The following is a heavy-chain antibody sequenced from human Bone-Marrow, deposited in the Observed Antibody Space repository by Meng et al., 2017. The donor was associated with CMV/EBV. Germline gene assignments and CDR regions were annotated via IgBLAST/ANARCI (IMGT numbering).Heavy chain of an antibody. J-gene: IGHJ4*02. CDR2: ISAYNGNT. D-gene: IGHD6-19*01. CDR3: ARDSSSSGWYSGLDD. V-gene: IGHV1-18*01. Sequence: ASVKVSCKASGYTFTSYGISWVRQAPGQGLEWMGWISAYNGNTNYAQKLQGRVTMTTDTSTSTAYMELRSLRSDDTAVYYCARDSSSSGWYSGLDDWDQGTLVTVSS. CDR1: GYTFTSYG.